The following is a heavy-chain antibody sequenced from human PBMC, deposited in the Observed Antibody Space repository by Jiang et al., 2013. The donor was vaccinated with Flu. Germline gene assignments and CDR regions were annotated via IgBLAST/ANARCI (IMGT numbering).Heavy chain of an antibody. D-gene: IGHD1-26*01. CDR1: GFTFSSYS. J-gene: IGHJ5*02. CDR2: ISSSSSYI. V-gene: IGHV3-21*01. Sequence: SCAASGFTFSSYSMNWVRQAPGKGLEWVSSISSSSSYIYYADSVKGRFTISRDNAKNSLYLQMNSLRAEDTAVYYCARDPDSMGGWFDPWGQGTLVTVSS. CDR3: ARDPDSMGGWFDP.